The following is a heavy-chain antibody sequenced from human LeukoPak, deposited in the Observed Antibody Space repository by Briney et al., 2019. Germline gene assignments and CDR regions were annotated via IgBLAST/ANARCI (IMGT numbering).Heavy chain of an antibody. CDR1: GYSFPNYW. D-gene: IGHD6-19*01. CDR2: IYPGDSDT. CDR3: ARHAYSSGWRDFDY. V-gene: IGHV5-51*07. Sequence: GESLKISCQGSGYSFPNYWIAWVHQLPGKGLEWMGIIYPGDSDTRYSPSFQGQVTISADKSISTAYLQWSSLKASDTAMYYCARHAYSSGWRDFDYWGQGTLVTVSS. J-gene: IGHJ4*02.